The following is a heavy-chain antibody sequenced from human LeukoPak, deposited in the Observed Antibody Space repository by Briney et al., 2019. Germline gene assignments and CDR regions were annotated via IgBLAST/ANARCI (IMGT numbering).Heavy chain of an antibody. V-gene: IGHV3-48*03. J-gene: IGHJ4*02. CDR1: GFTFSSYE. CDR3: AKDWAGSSSWYYFDS. Sequence: GGSLRLSCAASGFTFSSYEMNWVRQAPGKGLEWVSYISSSGSTIYYADSVKGRFTISRDRSKNTLYLQMNSLRAEDTAIYYCAKDWAGSSSWYYFDSWGQGTLVTVSS. D-gene: IGHD6-13*01. CDR2: ISSSGSTI.